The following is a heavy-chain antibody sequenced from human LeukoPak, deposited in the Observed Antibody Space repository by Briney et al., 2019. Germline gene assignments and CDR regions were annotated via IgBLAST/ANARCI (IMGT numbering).Heavy chain of an antibody. V-gene: IGHV1-69*13. Sequence: VASVKVSCKASGGTFSSYAISWVRQAPGQGLEWMGGIIPIFGTANYAQKFQGRVTITADESTSTAYMELSSLRSEDTAVYYCAREVGNSGYGPFDYWGQGTLVTVSS. CDR3: AREVGNSGYGPFDY. D-gene: IGHD5-12*01. J-gene: IGHJ4*02. CDR2: IIPIFGTA. CDR1: GGTFSSYA.